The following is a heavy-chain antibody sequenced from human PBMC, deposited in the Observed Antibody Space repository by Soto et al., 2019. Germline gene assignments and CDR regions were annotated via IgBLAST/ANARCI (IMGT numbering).Heavy chain of an antibody. J-gene: IGHJ6*02. Sequence: SVKVSCKASGCTFSSYAISWVRQAPGQGLEWMGGIIPIFGTANYAQKFQGRVTITADESTSTAYMELSSLRSEDTAVYYCAKTYYDILTGYKETYYYYGMDVWGQGTTVTVSS. CDR2: IIPIFGTA. CDR3: AKTYYDILTGYKETYYYYGMDV. D-gene: IGHD3-9*01. CDR1: GCTFSSYA. V-gene: IGHV1-69*13.